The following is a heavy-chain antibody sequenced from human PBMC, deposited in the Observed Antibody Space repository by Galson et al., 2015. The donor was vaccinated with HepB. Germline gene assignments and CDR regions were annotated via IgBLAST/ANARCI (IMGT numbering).Heavy chain of an antibody. CDR3: ARRTGLLYPLDY. V-gene: IGHV3-53*01. CDR1: GFTLSSYG. D-gene: IGHD3-3*01. Sequence: SLRLSCAASGFTLSSYGMHWVRQAPGKGLEWVSVIYSGGSTYYADSVKGRFTISRDNSKNTLYLQMNSLRAEDTAVYYCARRTGLLYPLDYWGQGTLVTVSS. J-gene: IGHJ4*02. CDR2: IYSGGST.